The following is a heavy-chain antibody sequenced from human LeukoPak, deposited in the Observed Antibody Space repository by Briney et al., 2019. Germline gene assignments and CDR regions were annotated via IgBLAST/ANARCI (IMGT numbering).Heavy chain of an antibody. CDR1: GFTFDDYG. CDR2: ISSSGSTI. Sequence: GGSLRLSCAASGFTFDDYGMSWVRQAPGKGLEWVSYISSSGSTIYYADSVKGRFTISRDNAKNSLYLQMNSLRAEDTAVYYCARTGDYYYYYMDVWGKGTTVTISS. V-gene: IGHV3-48*03. J-gene: IGHJ6*03. CDR3: ARTGDYYYYYMDV.